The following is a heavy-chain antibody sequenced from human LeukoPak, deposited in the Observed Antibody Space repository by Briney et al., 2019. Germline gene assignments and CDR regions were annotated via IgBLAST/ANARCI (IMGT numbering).Heavy chain of an antibody. V-gene: IGHV1-69*05. CDR1: GGTFSSYA. CDR2: IIPIFGAA. D-gene: IGHD3-16*01. Sequence: SVKVSCKASGGTFSSYAISWVRQAPGQGLEWMGGIIPIFGAANYAQKFQGRVTITTDESTSTAYMELSSLRSEDTAVYYCARGKGAPVYYYYYYYMDVRGKGTTVTVSS. J-gene: IGHJ6*03. CDR3: ARGKGAPVYYYYYYYMDV.